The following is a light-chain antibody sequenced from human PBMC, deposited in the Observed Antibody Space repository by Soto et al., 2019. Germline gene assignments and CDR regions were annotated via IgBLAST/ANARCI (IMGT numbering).Light chain of an antibody. J-gene: IGLJ3*02. CDR3: AAWDDRLSGYWV. CDR2: RSY. Sequence: QSVLTQPPSVSGTPGQRVTISCSGNSSNIGSNYVYWYQQVPGTAPKLLIYRSYQRPSGVPDRFSGSKSGTAASLAISGLRPEDEADYYWAAWDDRLSGYWVFGGVTKVTVL. CDR1: SSNIGSNY. V-gene: IGLV1-47*01.